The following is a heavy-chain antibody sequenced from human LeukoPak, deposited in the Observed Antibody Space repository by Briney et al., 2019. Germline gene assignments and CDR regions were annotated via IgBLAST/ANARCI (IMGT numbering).Heavy chain of an antibody. CDR2: IKQDGSEK. CDR3: AREDLSGSYYSG. CDR1: GFTFSAPN. Sequence: GGSLRLSCEVSGFTFSAPNMNWVRQAPGKGLEWVANIKQDGSEKYYVDSVKGRFTISRDNAKNSLYLQMNSLRAEDTAVYYCAREDLSGSYYSGWSQGTLVTVSS. J-gene: IGHJ4*02. D-gene: IGHD1-26*01. V-gene: IGHV3-7*01.